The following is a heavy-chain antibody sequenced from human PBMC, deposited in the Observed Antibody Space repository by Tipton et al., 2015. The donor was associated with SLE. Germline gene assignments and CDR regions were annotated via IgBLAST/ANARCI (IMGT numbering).Heavy chain of an antibody. CDR3: GVLRGSDDY. J-gene: IGHJ4*02. D-gene: IGHD2-15*01. CDR2: IVP. V-gene: IGHV1-69*16. CDR1: GGTFNIYS. Sequence: QSGAEVKEPGSSVNVSCKASGGTFNIYSISWVRQAPGQGLEWMGQIVPVQKFRGRVTMTTDQSTSTSYLYLSGLRSDDTAAYYCGVLRGSDDYWGQGTLVTVSS.